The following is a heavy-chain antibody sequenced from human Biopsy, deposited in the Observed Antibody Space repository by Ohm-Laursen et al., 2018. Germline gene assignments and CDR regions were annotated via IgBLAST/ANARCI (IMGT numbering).Heavy chain of an antibody. CDR1: GDSISSDY. Sequence: SQTLSLTYTVSGDSISSDYWTWIRRPAGKGLEWIGRIYGSGSTNYNPSLRGRVTLSGDTSKNQVSLRLRSVTAADTAVYYCVRSNYHYYGFDVWGQGTTVTVSS. CDR2: IYGSGST. J-gene: IGHJ6*02. CDR3: VRSNYHYYGFDV. V-gene: IGHV4-4*07.